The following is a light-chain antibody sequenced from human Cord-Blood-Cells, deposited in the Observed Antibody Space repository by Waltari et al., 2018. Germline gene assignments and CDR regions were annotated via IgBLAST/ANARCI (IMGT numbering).Light chain of an antibody. CDR1: TGAVTSGHY. V-gene: IGLV7-46*01. Sequence: QAVVTQEPSLTVSPGGTVTLTRGSSTGAVTSGHYPYWFQQKPGQAPRILIYDTSNKHSWTPARFSGSLLGGKAALTLSGAQPEDEAEYYCLLSYSGAWVFGGVTKLTVL. CDR2: DTS. J-gene: IGLJ3*02. CDR3: LLSYSGAWV.